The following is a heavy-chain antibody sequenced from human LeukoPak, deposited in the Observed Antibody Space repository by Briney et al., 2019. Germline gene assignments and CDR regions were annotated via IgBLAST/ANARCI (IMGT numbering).Heavy chain of an antibody. CDR2: IYQSGNT. CDR1: GYSISSGYY. D-gene: IGHD3-16*01. J-gene: IGHJ6*03. V-gene: IGHV4-38-2*01. CDR3: ASGGNYYYYMDV. Sequence: SETLSLTCAVSGYSISSGYYWGWIRQTPGKGLEWIGSIYQSGNTYYNPSLKSRVTISADTPENQFSLKVTSVTAADTAVYYCASGGNYYYYMDVWGKGTTVTVSS.